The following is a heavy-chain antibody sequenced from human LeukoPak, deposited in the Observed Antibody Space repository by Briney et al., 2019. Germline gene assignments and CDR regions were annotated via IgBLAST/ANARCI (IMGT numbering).Heavy chain of an antibody. D-gene: IGHD2-21*01. CDR2: IIPIFGTA. Sequence: SVKVSCKASGGTFSSYAISWVRQAPGQGLEWMGGIIPIFGTANYAQKFQGRVTMTTDTSTSTAYMELRSLRSDDTAVYYCARVAAYCGGDCPGGFDYWGQGTLVTVSS. V-gene: IGHV1-69*05. CDR1: GGTFSSYA. J-gene: IGHJ4*02. CDR3: ARVAAYCGGDCPGGFDY.